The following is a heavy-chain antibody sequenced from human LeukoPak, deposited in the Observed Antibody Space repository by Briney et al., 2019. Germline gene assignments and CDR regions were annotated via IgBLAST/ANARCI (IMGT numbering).Heavy chain of an antibody. D-gene: IGHD2-15*01. CDR3: AKAQPGGCSGGSCYPLSTRFDP. CDR1: GFTFSSYA. V-gene: IGHV3-23*01. CDR2: ISGSGGST. Sequence: GGSLRLSCAASGFTFSSYAMSWVRQAPGKGLEWVSAISGSGGSTYYADSVKGRFTISRDNSKNTLYLQMNSLRAEDTAVYYCAKAQPGGCSGGSCYPLSTRFDPWGQGTLVTVSS. J-gene: IGHJ5*02.